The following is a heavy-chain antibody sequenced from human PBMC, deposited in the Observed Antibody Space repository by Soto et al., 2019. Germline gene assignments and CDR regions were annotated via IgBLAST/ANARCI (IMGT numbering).Heavy chain of an antibody. CDR2: IYWDDDT. D-gene: IGHD2-21*01. Sequence: QITLKESGPTLVKPTQTLTLTCTFSGFSLTTSGVAVAWIRPPPGKAPEWLALIYWDDDTRYSPSLKTRRSITKDTAKNQVVLTMANMELEDTATYYCAPSDCSGIECYSRWFFGLWGRGTLVTVSS. CDR1: GFSLTTSGVA. V-gene: IGHV2-5*02. CDR3: APSDCSGIECYSRWFFGL. J-gene: IGHJ2*01.